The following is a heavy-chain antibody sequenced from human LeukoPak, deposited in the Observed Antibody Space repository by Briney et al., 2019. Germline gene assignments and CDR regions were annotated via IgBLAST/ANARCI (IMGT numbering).Heavy chain of an antibody. CDR2: IIPIFGTA. V-gene: IGHV1-69*05. J-gene: IGHJ3*02. Sequence: SVKVSCKASGGTFSSYAISWVRQAPGQGLEWMRRIIPIFGTANYAQKFQGRVTITTDESTSTAYMELSSLRSEDTAVYYCARDRTLWAVAGTDPQGAFDIWGQGTMVTVSS. D-gene: IGHD6-19*01. CDR1: GGTFSSYA. CDR3: ARDRTLWAVAGTDPQGAFDI.